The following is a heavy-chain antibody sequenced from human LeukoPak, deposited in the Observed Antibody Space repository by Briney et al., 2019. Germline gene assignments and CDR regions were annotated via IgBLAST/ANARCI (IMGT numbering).Heavy chain of an antibody. Sequence: SETLSLTCTVSVGSITSYYWSWIRHPAGKGLECIGRIYTSGSTNYSRSLKRRVTMSVDTSKSQFSLKLSSVTAADTAMYYCAGHYYYDTTGSDYWGQGTLVTVSS. CDR2: IYTSGST. D-gene: IGHD3-22*01. CDR1: VGSITSYY. V-gene: IGHV4-4*07. J-gene: IGHJ4*02. CDR3: AGHYYYDTTGSDY.